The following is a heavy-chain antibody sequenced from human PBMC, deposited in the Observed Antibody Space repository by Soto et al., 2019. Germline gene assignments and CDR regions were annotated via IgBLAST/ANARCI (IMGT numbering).Heavy chain of an antibody. CDR1: GFTFSSYA. D-gene: IGHD6-6*01. J-gene: IGHJ5*02. Sequence: GGSLRLSCAASGFTFSSYAMHWVRQAPGKGLEWVAVISYDGSNKYYADSVKGRFTISRDNSKNTLYLQMNSLRAEDTAVYYCARDPSRKPTHPGWFDPWGQGTLVTVSS. CDR2: ISYDGSNK. V-gene: IGHV3-30-3*01. CDR3: ARDPSRKPTHPGWFDP.